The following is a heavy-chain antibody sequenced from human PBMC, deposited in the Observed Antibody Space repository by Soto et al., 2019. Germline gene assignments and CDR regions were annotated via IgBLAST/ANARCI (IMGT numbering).Heavy chain of an antibody. CDR2: ISYDGSDK. V-gene: IGHV3-30-3*01. Sequence: GGSLRLSCAAFGFTFSSYAMHRVRQAPGKGLEWVALISYDGSDKDYADSVKGRFTISRDNSRNTLFLQMNSLRAEDTAVYYCARDYYKYYDSSGYYRSPAYWGQGTLVTVSS. CDR3: ARDYYKYYDSSGYYRSPAY. CDR1: GFTFSSYA. D-gene: IGHD3-22*01. J-gene: IGHJ4*02.